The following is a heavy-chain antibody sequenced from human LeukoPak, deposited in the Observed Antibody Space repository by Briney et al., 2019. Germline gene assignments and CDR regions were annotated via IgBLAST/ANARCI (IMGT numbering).Heavy chain of an antibody. CDR3: ARTWGPLRWYFDF. CDR2: IYSGGST. D-gene: IGHD1-26*01. CDR1: GFTGSSNY. Sequence: GGSLRLTCAACGFTGSSNYVSWVRQAPGKGLEGVSVIYSGGSTYYADSVKGRFTISRDSSKNTLYLQMNSLRAEDTAVYYCARTWGPLRWYFDFWGQGTLVTVSS. V-gene: IGHV3-66*01. J-gene: IGHJ4*02.